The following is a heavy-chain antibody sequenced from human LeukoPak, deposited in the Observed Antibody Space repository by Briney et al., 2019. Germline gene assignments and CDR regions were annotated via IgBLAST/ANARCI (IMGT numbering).Heavy chain of an antibody. CDR3: ARDGAVAGTSDY. CDR1: GFTFSTYS. D-gene: IGHD6-19*01. J-gene: IGHJ4*02. Sequence: GGSLRLSCAASGFTFSTYSMNWVRQAPGKGLEWVSSISSSSSYIYYADSVKGRFTISRDNAQNSLYLQMNSLRAEGTAVYYCARDGAVAGTSDYWGQGTLVTVSS. CDR2: ISSSSSYI. V-gene: IGHV3-21*01.